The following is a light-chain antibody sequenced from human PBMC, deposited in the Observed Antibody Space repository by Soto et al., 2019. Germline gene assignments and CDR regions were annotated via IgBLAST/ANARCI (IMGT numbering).Light chain of an antibody. CDR2: DAS. CDR3: QQRSNWG. J-gene: IGKJ5*01. CDR1: QSVSSY. Sequence: EIVLTQSPATLYLSPGERATLSCRASQSVSSYLAWYQQKPGQAPRLLIYDASNRATGIPARFSGSGSGTDFTLTISSLEPEDFAVYYCQQRSNWGFGQGTRLEIK. V-gene: IGKV3-11*01.